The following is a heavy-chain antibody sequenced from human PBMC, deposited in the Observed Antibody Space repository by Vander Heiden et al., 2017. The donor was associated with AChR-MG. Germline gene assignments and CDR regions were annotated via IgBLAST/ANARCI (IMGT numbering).Heavy chain of an antibody. CDR2: TYYRSKWYN. D-gene: IGHD3-22*01. CDR3: ARARAMYYYDSSGYFSYFIDDY. J-gene: IGHJ4*02. V-gene: IGHV6-1*01. Sequence: QVQLQQSGPGLVKPSQTLSLTCAISGDSVSSNSAAWNWIRQSPSRGLEWLGRTYYRSKWYNDYAVSVKSRITINPDTSKNQFSLQLNSVTPEDTAAYYCARARAMYYYDSSGYFSYFIDDYWGQGTLVTVSS. CDR1: GDSVSSNSAA.